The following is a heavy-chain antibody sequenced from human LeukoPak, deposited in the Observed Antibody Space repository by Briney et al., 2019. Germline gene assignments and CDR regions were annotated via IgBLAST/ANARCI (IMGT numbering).Heavy chain of an antibody. Sequence: QSGGSLRLSCAASGFTFSSYAMSWVRQAPGKGLEWVSAISGSGGSTYYADSVKGRFTISRDNSKNTLYLQMSGLRDEDTAVYFCAQVDVGLGKAVPGPRIDYWGQGTLVIVSS. D-gene: IGHD6-19*01. CDR3: AQVDVGLGKAVPGPRIDY. CDR2: ISGSGGST. J-gene: IGHJ4*02. CDR1: GFTFSSYA. V-gene: IGHV3-23*01.